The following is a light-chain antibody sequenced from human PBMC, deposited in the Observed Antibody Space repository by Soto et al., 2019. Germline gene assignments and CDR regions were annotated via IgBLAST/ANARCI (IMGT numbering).Light chain of an antibody. Sequence: EIVLTQSPGTLSLSPGERATLSCRASQSVSSSYLAWYQQKPGQAPRLLIYGASSRATGIPDRFSGSGSGTDFTLTISRLEPEAFAVYYCQHYDSSPLTFGGGTKVEIK. CDR3: QHYDSSPLT. V-gene: IGKV3-20*01. CDR2: GAS. J-gene: IGKJ4*01. CDR1: QSVSSSY.